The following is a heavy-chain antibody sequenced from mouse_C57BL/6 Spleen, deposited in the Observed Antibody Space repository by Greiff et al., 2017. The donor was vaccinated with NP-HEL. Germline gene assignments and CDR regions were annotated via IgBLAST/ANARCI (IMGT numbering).Heavy chain of an antibody. CDR1: GFTFSSYA. J-gene: IGHJ4*01. CDR3: ARDDSSGYAMDY. V-gene: IGHV5-4*01. Sequence: EVKLQESGGGLVKPGGSLKLSCAASGFTFSSYAMSWVRQTPEKRLEWVATISDGGSYTYYPDNVKGRFTISRDNAKNNLYLQMSHLKSEDTAMYYCARDDSSGYAMDYWGQGTSVTVSS. CDR2: ISDGGSYT. D-gene: IGHD3-2*02.